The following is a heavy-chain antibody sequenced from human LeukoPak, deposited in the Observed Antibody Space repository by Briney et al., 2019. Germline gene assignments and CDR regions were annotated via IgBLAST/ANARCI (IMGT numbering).Heavy chain of an antibody. V-gene: IGHV3-30*02. D-gene: IGHD5-12*01. Sequence: HPGGSLRRSCIASKFIINDYWMNWVRQAPGKGLEWVAFIRYDGSNKYYADSVKGRFTISRDNSKNTLYLQMNSLRAEDTAVYYCAKGSRGVSGYVVDYWGQGTLVTVSS. CDR1: KFIINDYW. CDR2: IRYDGSNK. J-gene: IGHJ4*02. CDR3: AKGSRGVSGYVVDY.